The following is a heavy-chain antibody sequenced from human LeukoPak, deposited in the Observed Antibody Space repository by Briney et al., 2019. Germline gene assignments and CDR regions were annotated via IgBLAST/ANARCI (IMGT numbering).Heavy chain of an antibody. V-gene: IGHV3-30*04. J-gene: IGHJ4*02. D-gene: IGHD3-9*01. CDR2: ISYDGSNK. CDR1: GFTFSSYA. CDR3: VRGADTGYSSDS. Sequence: PGGSLRLSCAASGFTFSSYAMHWVRQAPGKGLEWVAVISYDGSNKYYADSVKGRFSISRDNAENALYLQMNSLRVEDTAVYYCVRGADTGYSSDSWGQGTLVTVSS.